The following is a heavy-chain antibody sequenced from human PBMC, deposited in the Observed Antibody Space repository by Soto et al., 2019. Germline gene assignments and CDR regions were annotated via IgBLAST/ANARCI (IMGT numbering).Heavy chain of an antibody. D-gene: IGHD6-13*01. CDR3: ARQRSSSWYTIPYYYYYGMDV. J-gene: IGHJ6*02. CDR1: GYSFTSYW. Sequence: GESLKISCKGSGYSFTSYWIGWVRQMPGKGLEWMGIIYPGDSDTRYSPSFQGQVTISADKSISTAYLQWSSLKASDTAMYYCARQRSSSWYTIPYYYYYGMDVWGQGTTVTVSS. V-gene: IGHV5-51*01. CDR2: IYPGDSDT.